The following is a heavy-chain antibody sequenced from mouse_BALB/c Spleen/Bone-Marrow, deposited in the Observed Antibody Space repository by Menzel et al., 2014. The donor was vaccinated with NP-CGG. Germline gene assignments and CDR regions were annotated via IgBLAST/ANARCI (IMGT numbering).Heavy chain of an antibody. CDR3: ARPYYYGSYYAMDF. CDR1: GFSLSSYG. D-gene: IGHD1-1*01. CDR2: IWAGGST. Sequence: LKETRPDPVAPSQSLSITCTVTGFSLSSYGVHWVRQPPGKGLEWLGVIWAGGSTNYNSALMSRLSISKDNSKSQVFLKMNSLQTDDTAIYYCARPYYYGSYYAMDFWGHAASANISS. J-gene: IGHJ4*01. V-gene: IGHV2-9*02.